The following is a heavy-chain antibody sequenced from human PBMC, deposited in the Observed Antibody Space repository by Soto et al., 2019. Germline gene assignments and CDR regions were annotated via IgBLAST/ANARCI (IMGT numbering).Heavy chain of an antibody. CDR1: GYTFTSYY. D-gene: IGHD6-19*01. J-gene: IGHJ4*02. CDR2: INPSGGST. Sequence: QVQLVQSGAEVKKPGASVKVSCKASGYTFTSYYMHWVRQAPGQGLEWMGIINPSGGSTSYAQKFQGRVTMTRDTATSTVYMERSSLRSEDTAVYYCAGVARGWYDYWGQGTLVTVSS. V-gene: IGHV1-46*01. CDR3: AGVARGWYDY.